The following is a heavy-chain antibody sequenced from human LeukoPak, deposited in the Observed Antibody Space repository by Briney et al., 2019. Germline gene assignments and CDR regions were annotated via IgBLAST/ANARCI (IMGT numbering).Heavy chain of an antibody. CDR2: ISGSGGST. D-gene: IGHD2-2*01. V-gene: IGHV3-23*01. CDR1: GFTFSSYA. Sequence: GGSLRLSCAASGFTFSSYAMSWVRQAPGKGLEWVSAISGSGGSTYYADSVEGRFTISRDNSKNTLYLQMNSLRAEDTAVYYCVRERYCSGTSCFELGYWGQGTLVTVSS. CDR3: VRERYCSGTSCFELGY. J-gene: IGHJ4*02.